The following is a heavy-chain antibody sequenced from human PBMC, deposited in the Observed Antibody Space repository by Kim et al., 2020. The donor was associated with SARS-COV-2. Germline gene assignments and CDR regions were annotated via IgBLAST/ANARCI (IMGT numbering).Heavy chain of an antibody. CDR2: FDPEDGET. Sequence: ASVKVSCKVSGYTLTELSMHWVRQAPGKGLEWMGGFDPEDGETIYAQKFQGRVTMTEDTSTDTAYMELSSLRSEDTAVYYCATDLRRFLEWTRAFDIWGQGTMVTVSS. CDR3: ATDLRRFLEWTRAFDI. D-gene: IGHD3-3*01. J-gene: IGHJ3*02. V-gene: IGHV1-24*01. CDR1: GYTLTELS.